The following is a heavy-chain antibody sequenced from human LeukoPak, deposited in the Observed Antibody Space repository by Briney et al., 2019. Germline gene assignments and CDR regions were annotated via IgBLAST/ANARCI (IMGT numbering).Heavy chain of an antibody. Sequence: PGGPLRLSCAASGFRFSDYGMHWLRQAPGKGLEVVAVIWYDGTNKYYADSVEGRFTISRDNSKNTLYLQMNSLGAEDTAVYYCARTRYNSGGGDCWGQGTLVTVSP. D-gene: IGHD6-19*01. J-gene: IGHJ4*02. CDR3: ARTRYNSGGGDC. CDR1: GFRFSDYG. CDR2: IWYDGTNK. V-gene: IGHV3-33*01.